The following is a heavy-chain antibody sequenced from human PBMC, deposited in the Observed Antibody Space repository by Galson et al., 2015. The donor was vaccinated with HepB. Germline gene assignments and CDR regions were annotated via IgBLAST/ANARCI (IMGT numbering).Heavy chain of an antibody. CDR2: ISRSSSAI. V-gene: IGHV3-48*01. Sequence: SLRLSCAASGFTYSTYSMNWVRQAPGKGLEWVSYISRSSSAIYYADSVKGRFTISRDNAKNSLYLQMNSLRVEDTAVYYCARSRFDFWSGYDYYMDGWGKGTTVTVSS. J-gene: IGHJ6*03. CDR1: GFTYSTYS. D-gene: IGHD3-3*01. CDR3: ARSRFDFWSGYDYYMDG.